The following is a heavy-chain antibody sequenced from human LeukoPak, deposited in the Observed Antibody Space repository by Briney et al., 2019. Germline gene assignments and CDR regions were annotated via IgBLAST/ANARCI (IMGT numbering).Heavy chain of an antibody. D-gene: IGHD1-26*01. CDR2: ISYDGSNK. V-gene: IGHV3-30-3*01. CDR1: GFTFSSYA. CDR3: AKGQRWESPHYLDS. J-gene: IGHJ4*02. Sequence: PGRSLRLSCAASGFTFSSYAMHWVRQAPGKGLEWVAVISYDGSNKYYADSVRGRFTIPRDNSKNTLYVQMNSLRDEDTAVYYCAKGQRWESPHYLDSWGQGTLVTVSS.